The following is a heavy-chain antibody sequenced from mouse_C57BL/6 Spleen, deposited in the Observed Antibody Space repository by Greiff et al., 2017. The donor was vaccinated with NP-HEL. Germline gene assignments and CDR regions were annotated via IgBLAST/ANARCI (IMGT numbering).Heavy chain of an antibody. J-gene: IGHJ2*01. Sequence: EVQLQQSGPELVKPGDSVKISCKASGYSFTGYFMNWVMQSHGTSLEWIGRINPYNGDTFYNQKFKGKATLTVDKSSSTAHMELRSLTSEDSAVYYFARGPYYYGSSFYYFDYWGQGTTLTVSS. CDR3: ARGPYYYGSSFYYFDY. V-gene: IGHV1-20*01. CDR2: INPYNGDT. D-gene: IGHD1-1*01. CDR1: GYSFTGYF.